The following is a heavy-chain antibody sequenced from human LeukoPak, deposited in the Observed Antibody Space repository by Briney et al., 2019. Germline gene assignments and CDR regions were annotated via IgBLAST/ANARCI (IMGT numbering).Heavy chain of an antibody. J-gene: IGHJ4*02. CDR2: IYYSGST. V-gene: IGHV4-61*01. CDR1: GGSVSSGSYY. CDR3: ARDGYYGSGSHTAYFDY. Sequence: SETLSLTCTVSGGSVSSGSYYWSWIRQPPGKGLEWIAYIYYSGSTNYNPSLKSRVTISVDTSKNQFSLKLSSVTAADTAVYYCARDGYYGSGSHTAYFDYWGQGTLVTVSS. D-gene: IGHD3-10*01.